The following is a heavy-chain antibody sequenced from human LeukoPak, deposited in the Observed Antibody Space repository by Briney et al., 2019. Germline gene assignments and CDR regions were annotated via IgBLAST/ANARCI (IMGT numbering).Heavy chain of an antibody. CDR2: IYYTGNT. CDR1: GGSISGYY. V-gene: IGHV4-59*08. D-gene: IGHD7-27*01. J-gene: IGHJ4*02. CDR3: ARHTGASFDS. Sequence: SETLSLTCSVSGGSISGYYWSWIRQPPGRRLEWIGYIYYTGNTTYNPSLKSRVTISIDSSKNLFYLKLTSVTVADTAVYFCARHTGASFDSWGQGNLVTVSS.